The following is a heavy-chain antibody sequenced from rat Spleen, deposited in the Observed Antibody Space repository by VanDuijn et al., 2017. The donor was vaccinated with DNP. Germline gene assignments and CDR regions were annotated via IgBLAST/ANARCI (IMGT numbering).Heavy chain of an antibody. D-gene: IGHD1-11*01. CDR3: TREGAYFDY. CDR2: ISNGGST. J-gene: IGHJ2*01. V-gene: IGHV2S12*01. CDR1: GFSLTSYG. Sequence: QVQLKESGPGLVQPSQTLSLTCTVSGFSLTSYGVSWVRQPPGKGLEWIAAISNGGSTYYNSALKSRLSISRDTSKSQVFLKMNSLQTEDTAIYFCTREGAYFDYWGQGVMVTVSS.